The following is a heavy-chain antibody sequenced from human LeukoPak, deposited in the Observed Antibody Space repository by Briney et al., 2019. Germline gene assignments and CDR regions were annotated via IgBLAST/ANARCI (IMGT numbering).Heavy chain of an antibody. CDR1: GFTFSNYW. D-gene: IGHD5-12*01. CDR3: VRDGGVSGYDLLDY. CDR2: INQDGSKE. J-gene: IGHJ4*02. Sequence: GGSLRLSCAASGFTFSNYWMTWVRQAPGKGLEWVAHINQDGSKEYYMDSVKTRFTISRDNAKNSLSLQMNSLRAEDTAVYYCVRDGGVSGYDLLDYWGQGTLVTVSS. V-gene: IGHV3-7*01.